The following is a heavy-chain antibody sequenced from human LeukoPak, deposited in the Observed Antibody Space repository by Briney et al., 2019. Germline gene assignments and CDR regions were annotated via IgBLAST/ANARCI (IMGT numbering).Heavy chain of an antibody. CDR1: GFTFSSYS. V-gene: IGHV3-21*01. CDR2: ISSSSSYI. J-gene: IGHJ4*02. D-gene: IGHD3-22*01. Sequence: GGSLRLSCAASGFTFSSYSMNWVRQAPGKGLEWVSSISSSSSYIYYADSVKGRFTISRDNAKNSLYLQMNSLRAEDTAVYYCARDTYYYDSSGYYEGTGDYWGQGTLVTVSS. CDR3: ARDTYYYDSSGYYEGTGDY.